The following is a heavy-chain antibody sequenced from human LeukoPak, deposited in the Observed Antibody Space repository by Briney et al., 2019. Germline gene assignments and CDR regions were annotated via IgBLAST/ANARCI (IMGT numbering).Heavy chain of an antibody. Sequence: PSETLSLTCSVSGGSISSYYWSWIRQPPGKGLEWIGDIDYSGSTNYNPSLKSRVSISVDTSKNQFSLRLTSVTAADAAVYYCATQYSSSSLGAFDIWGQGTMVTVSS. CDR3: ATQYSSSSLGAFDI. CDR1: GGSISSYY. D-gene: IGHD6-6*01. J-gene: IGHJ3*02. CDR2: IDYSGST. V-gene: IGHV4-59*01.